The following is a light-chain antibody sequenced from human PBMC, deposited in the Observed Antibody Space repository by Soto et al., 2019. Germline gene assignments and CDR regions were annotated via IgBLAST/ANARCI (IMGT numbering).Light chain of an antibody. J-gene: IGKJ1*01. CDR3: LQYDDWHRT. Sequence: EIVMTQSPAILSVSPGDRATLSCRAGQSVSNNLAWYQQKPGQTPRLVIHGASNRATGVPARFSGSGSGTDFTLTISSLQSEDFAVYYCLQYDDWHRTFGQGTKVEIK. V-gene: IGKV3-15*01. CDR1: QSVSNN. CDR2: GAS.